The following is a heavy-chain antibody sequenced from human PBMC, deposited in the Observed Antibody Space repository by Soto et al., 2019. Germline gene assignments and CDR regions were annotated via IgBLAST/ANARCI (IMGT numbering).Heavy chain of an antibody. CDR3: GSHPGDSSGYWYYFDY. CDR2: ISSSSSYI. V-gene: IGHV3-21*01. D-gene: IGHD3-22*01. Sequence: EVQLVESGGGLVKPGGSLRLSCAASGFTFSSYSMNWVRQAPGKGLEWVSSISSSSSYIYYADSVKGRFTISRDNAKNSLYLQMSRLRAEDTAVYCAGSHPGDSSGYWYYFDYWGQGTLVTVSS. CDR1: GFTFSSYS. J-gene: IGHJ4*02.